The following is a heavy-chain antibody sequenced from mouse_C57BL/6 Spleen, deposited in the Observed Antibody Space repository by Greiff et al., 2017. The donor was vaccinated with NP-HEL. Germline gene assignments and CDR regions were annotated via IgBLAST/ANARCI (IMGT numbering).Heavy chain of an antibody. CDR2: INPNNGGT. CDR3: AREGVDSSGPFAY. CDR1: GYTFTDYY. J-gene: IGHJ3*01. D-gene: IGHD3-2*02. V-gene: IGHV1-26*01. Sequence: EVQLQQSGPELVKPGASVKISCKASGYTFTDYYMNWVKQSHGKSLEWIGDINPNNGGTSYNQKFKGKATLTVDKSSSTAYMELRSLTSEDSAVYYCAREGVDSSGPFAYWGQGTLVTVSA.